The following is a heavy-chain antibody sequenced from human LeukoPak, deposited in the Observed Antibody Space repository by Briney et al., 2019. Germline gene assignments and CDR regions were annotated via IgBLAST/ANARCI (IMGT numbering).Heavy chain of an antibody. CDR2: IYTSGST. V-gene: IGHV4-4*07. J-gene: IGHJ6*03. CDR3: ARANSGSYSPYYYSYMDV. CDR1: GGSISSYY. D-gene: IGHD1-26*01. Sequence: PSETLSLTCTVSGGSISSYYWSWIRQPAGKGLEWIGRIYTSGSTNYNPSLKSRVTISVDKSKNQFSLKLSSVTAADTAVYYCARANSGSYSPYYYSYMDVWGKGTTVTVSS.